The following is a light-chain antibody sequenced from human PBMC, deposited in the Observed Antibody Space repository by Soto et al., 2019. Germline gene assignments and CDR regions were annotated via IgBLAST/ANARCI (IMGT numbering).Light chain of an antibody. Sequence: EIVMTQSPATLSVSPGERASLSCRASQSVSTDLAWYQQKPAQAPRLLIYGASTRATGIPARFSGGGSGTEFTLTIGSLQSADFAVYYCQQYNEWPLTFGGGTKVDIK. CDR1: QSVSTD. CDR3: QQYNEWPLT. J-gene: IGKJ4*01. CDR2: GAS. V-gene: IGKV3-15*01.